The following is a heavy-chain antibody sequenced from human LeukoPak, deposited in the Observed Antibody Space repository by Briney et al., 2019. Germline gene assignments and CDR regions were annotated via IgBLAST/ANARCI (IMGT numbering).Heavy chain of an antibody. Sequence: GGSLRLSCAASGCTFSSYGMHWVRQAPGKGVEWVAVISYDGSNKYYADSVKGRFTISRDNSKNTLYLQMNSLRAQDTAVYYCAKDGGMVRGVMTFDYWGRGTLVTVSS. J-gene: IGHJ4*02. D-gene: IGHD3-10*01. CDR3: AKDGGMVRGVMTFDY. CDR1: GCTFSSYG. CDR2: ISYDGSNK. V-gene: IGHV3-30*18.